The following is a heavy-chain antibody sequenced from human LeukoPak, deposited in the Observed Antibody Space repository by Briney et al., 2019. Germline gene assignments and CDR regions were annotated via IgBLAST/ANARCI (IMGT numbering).Heavy chain of an antibody. CDR3: ARDPKDYYGSKKFDY. CDR2: MNPNSGNT. D-gene: IGHD3-10*01. CDR1: GYTFTSYD. Sequence: GASVKVSCKASGYTFTSYDINWVRQATGQGLEWMGWMNPNSGNTGYAQKLQGRVTMTTDTSTSTAYMELRSLRSDDTAVYYCARDPKDYYGSKKFDYWGQGTLVTVSS. J-gene: IGHJ4*02. V-gene: IGHV1-8*02.